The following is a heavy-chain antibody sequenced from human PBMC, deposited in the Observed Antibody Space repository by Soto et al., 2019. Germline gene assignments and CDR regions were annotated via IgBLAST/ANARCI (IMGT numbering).Heavy chain of an antibody. D-gene: IGHD4-17*01. CDR2: ISTFNGNT. J-gene: IGHJ5*02. CDR3: ARGTVTSGRWFGH. Sequence: QVHLVQYGTEVKEPGDSVKVYCKASASTFTGYTINWVRQAPGQGLEWMGWISTFNGNTKYAGNFEGRVTMTTNTSTTTAYMELTSLTFDDTAVYFCARGTVTSGRWFGHWGQGTLVSVSS. CDR1: ASTFTGYT. V-gene: IGHV1-18*04.